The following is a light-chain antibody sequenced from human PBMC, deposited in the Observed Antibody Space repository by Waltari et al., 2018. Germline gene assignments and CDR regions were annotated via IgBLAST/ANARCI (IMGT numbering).Light chain of an antibody. CDR1: QSISDY. V-gene: IGKV1-5*01. Sequence: DIQMTQSPSTLSPSVGDTVTITCRASQSISDYLAWYQPKPGKAPKLLIYDASTLKNGVPSRFSGSVSGTEFTLTISSLQPDDFATYYCQHYSGFSSRTFGQGTKVDIK. CDR3: QHYSGFSSRT. CDR2: DAS. J-gene: IGKJ1*01.